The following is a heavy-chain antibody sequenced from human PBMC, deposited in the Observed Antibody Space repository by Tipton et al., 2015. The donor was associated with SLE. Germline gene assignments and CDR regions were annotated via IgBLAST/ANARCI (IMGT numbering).Heavy chain of an antibody. CDR3: ARDLRILTYYYGSGSRADFQH. D-gene: IGHD3-10*01. CDR2: ISAYNGNT. CDR1: GYTFTSYG. J-gene: IGHJ1*01. Sequence: QLVQSGAEVKRPGASVKVSCKASGYTFTSYGISWVRQAPGQGLEWMGWISAYNGNTNYAQKLQGRVTMTTDTSTSTAYMELRSLRSDDTAVYYCARDLRILTYYYGSGSRADFQHWGQGTLVTVSS. V-gene: IGHV1-18*01.